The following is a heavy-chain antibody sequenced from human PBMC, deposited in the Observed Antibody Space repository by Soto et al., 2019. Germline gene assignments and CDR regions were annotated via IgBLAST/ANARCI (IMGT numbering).Heavy chain of an antibody. V-gene: IGHV1-69*01. D-gene: IGHD3-22*01. Sequence: QVQLVQSGAEVKKPGSSVKVSCKASGGTFSSYAISWVRQAPGQGLEWMGGIIPIFGTANYAQKFHGRVTITAEESTSTAYMELSSLRSEDTAVYYCARVNYYDSSGYLYYFDYWGQGTLVTVSS. CDR2: IIPIFGTA. CDR1: GGTFSSYA. CDR3: ARVNYYDSSGYLYYFDY. J-gene: IGHJ4*02.